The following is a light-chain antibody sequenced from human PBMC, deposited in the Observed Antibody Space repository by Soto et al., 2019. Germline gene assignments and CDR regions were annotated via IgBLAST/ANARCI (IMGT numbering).Light chain of an antibody. CDR1: SSVVGGYNY. CDR3: SSYTSSITYV. J-gene: IGLJ1*01. V-gene: IGLV2-14*01. Sequence: QSVLTQPASVSGSPGQSITISCTGTSSVVGGYNYVSWYQHHPGKAPKLIIYEVSNRPSGVSNRFSGSKSGNTASLTISGLQAGDETDYYCSSYTSSITYVFGTGTKVTVL. CDR2: EVS.